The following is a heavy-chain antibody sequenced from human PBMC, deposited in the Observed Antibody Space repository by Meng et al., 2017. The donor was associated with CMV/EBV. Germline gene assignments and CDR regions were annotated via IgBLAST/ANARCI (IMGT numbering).Heavy chain of an antibody. Sequence: CAVYGGSFSGYYWSWIRQPPGKGLEWIGEINHSGSTNYNPSLKSRVTISVDTSKNQFSLKLSSVTAADTAVYYCARGRELDRGLDYWGQGTLVTVSS. CDR1: GGSFSGYY. CDR2: INHSGST. D-gene: IGHD3-10*01. V-gene: IGHV4-34*01. J-gene: IGHJ4*02. CDR3: ARGRELDRGLDY.